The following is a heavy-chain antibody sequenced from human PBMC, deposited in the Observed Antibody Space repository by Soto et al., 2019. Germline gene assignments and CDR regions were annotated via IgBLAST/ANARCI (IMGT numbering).Heavy chain of an antibody. CDR1: GGSFSGYY. V-gene: IGHV4-34*01. Sequence: SEALSLTCAVYGGSFSGYYWSWIRQPPGKGLEWIGEINHSGSTNYNPSLKSRVTISVDTSKNQFSLKLSSVTAADTAVYYCARVTGVGIRPLNWFDPWGQGTLVTVSS. CDR3: ARVTGVGIRPLNWFDP. CDR2: INHSGST. J-gene: IGHJ5*02. D-gene: IGHD3-3*01.